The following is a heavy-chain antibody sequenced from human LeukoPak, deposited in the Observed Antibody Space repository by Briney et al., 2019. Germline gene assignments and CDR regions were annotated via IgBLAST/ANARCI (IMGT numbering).Heavy chain of an antibody. CDR2: INHSGST. D-gene: IGHD3-10*01. J-gene: IGHJ3*02. V-gene: IGHV4-34*01. CDR3: ARTRLNPLARGTYDAFDI. CDR1: GGSFSGYY. Sequence: RTSETLSLTCAVYGGSFSGYYWSWIRQPPGKGLEWIGEINHSGSTNYNPSLKSRVTISVDTSKNQFSLKLSSVTAADTAVYYCARTRLNPLARGTYDAFDIWGQGTMVTVSS.